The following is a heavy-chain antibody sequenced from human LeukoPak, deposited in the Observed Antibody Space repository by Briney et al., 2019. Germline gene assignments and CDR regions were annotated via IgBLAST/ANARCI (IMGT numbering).Heavy chain of an antibody. Sequence: PSGTLSLTCAVSGGSITTTNWWSWVRQPPGKGLEWIGEVHLSGATNYNPSLESRVSMSIDKSKNHLSLEVTSVTAADTAIYYCTRESGAFSPFGFWGQGTLLTVSS. CDR1: GGSITTTNW. J-gene: IGHJ4*02. V-gene: IGHV4-4*02. CDR3: TRESGAFSPFGF. CDR2: VHLSGAT. D-gene: IGHD1-26*01.